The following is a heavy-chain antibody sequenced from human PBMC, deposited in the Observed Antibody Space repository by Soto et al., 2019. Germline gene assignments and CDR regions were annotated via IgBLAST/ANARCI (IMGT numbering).Heavy chain of an antibody. CDR2: IYFSGST. Sequence: SETLSLTCTVSGGSISSGGYYWSWIRQHPGKGLEWIGYIYFSGSTYYNPSLKSRLTISVDTSKNQFSLKLSSVTAADTAFYYCARLGGYYQSLDTWGQGTLVTSPQ. D-gene: IGHD3-22*01. J-gene: IGHJ5*02. V-gene: IGHV4-31*03. CDR3: ARLGGYYQSLDT. CDR1: GGSISSGGYY.